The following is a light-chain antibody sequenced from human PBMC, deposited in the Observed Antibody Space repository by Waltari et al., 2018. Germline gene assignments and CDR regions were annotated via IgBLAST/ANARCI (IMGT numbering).Light chain of an antibody. CDR3: QHYISAPWT. J-gene: IGKJ1*01. V-gene: IGKV1-5*03. CDR1: QSLGNW. CDR2: TTS. Sequence: DIQMTQFLSTLSVSVGDTITITCRASQSLGNWLAWYQQKPGKAPKLLIHTTSNLESGVPSRFSGQGSETEFTLTISNLQPGDLATYYCQHYISAPWTFGQGTKVEI.